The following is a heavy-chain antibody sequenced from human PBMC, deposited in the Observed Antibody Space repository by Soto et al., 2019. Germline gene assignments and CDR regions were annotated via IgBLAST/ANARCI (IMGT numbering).Heavy chain of an antibody. CDR3: ARTHAKLRYFDWLYFDY. V-gene: IGHV3-30-3*01. D-gene: IGHD3-9*01. Sequence: QVQLVESGGGVVQPGRSLRLSCAASGFTFSSYAMHWVRQAPGKGLEWVAVISYDGSNKYYADSVEGRFTISRDNSKNTLYLQMNSLRAEDTAVYYCARTHAKLRYFDWLYFDYWGQGTLVTVSS. CDR1: GFTFSSYA. J-gene: IGHJ4*02. CDR2: ISYDGSNK.